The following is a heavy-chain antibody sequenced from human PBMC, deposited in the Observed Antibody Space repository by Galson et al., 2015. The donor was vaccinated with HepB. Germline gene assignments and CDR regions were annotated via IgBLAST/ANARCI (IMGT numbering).Heavy chain of an antibody. Sequence: SLRLSCAASGFTFSRFAMNRVRQAPGKGLEWVSYISISSTTIYYADSVKGRFTISRDNAKNLVFLRMNSPRDEDTALYYCVKNGDMVATIFAYWGQGALVTVSS. CDR1: GFTFSRFA. D-gene: IGHD5-12*01. CDR2: ISISSTTI. V-gene: IGHV3-48*02. CDR3: VKNGDMVATIFAY. J-gene: IGHJ4*02.